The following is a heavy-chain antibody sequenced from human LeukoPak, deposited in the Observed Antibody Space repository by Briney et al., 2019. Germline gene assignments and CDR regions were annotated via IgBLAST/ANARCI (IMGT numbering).Heavy chain of an antibody. J-gene: IGHJ4*02. Sequence: GGSLRLSCAASGITFRSYGMHWVRQAPGKGLEWVAFIWYDGSNKYYADSVKGRFTISRDNSRNTLFLQMNSLRAEDTAVYYCATDRATQYFDYWGQGTLVTVSS. CDR1: GITFRSYG. CDR2: IWYDGSNK. CDR3: ATDRATQYFDY. D-gene: IGHD2-15*01. V-gene: IGHV3-30*02.